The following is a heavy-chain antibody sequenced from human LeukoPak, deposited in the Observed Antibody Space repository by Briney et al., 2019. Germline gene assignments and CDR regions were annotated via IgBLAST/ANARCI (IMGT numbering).Heavy chain of an antibody. CDR2: IYISGST. CDR3: ARVGTGTTRGYYYYYMDV. V-gene: IGHV4-4*07. J-gene: IGHJ6*03. D-gene: IGHD1-1*01. Sequence: SETLSLTCTVSGGSISSYYWSWIRQPAGKGLEWIGRIYISGSTNYNPSLKSRVTMSVDTSKNQFSLKLSSVTAADTAVYYCARVGTGTTRGYYYYYMDVWGKGTTVTVSS. CDR1: GGSISSYY.